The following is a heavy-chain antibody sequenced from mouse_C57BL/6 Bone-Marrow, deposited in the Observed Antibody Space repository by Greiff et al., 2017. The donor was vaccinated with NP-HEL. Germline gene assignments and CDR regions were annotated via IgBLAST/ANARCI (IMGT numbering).Heavy chain of an antibody. Sequence: EVQGVESGGGLVKPGGSLKLSCAASGFTFSSYAMSWVRQTPEKRLEWVATISDGGSYTYYPDNVKGRFTISRDNAKNNLYLQMSHLKSEDTAMYYCASNYYGSSLFAYWGQGTLVTVSA. D-gene: IGHD1-1*01. V-gene: IGHV5-4*01. CDR1: GFTFSSYA. CDR3: ASNYYGSSLFAY. CDR2: ISDGGSYT. J-gene: IGHJ3*01.